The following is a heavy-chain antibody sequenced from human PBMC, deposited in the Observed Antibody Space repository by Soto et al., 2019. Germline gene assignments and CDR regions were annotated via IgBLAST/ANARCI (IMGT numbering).Heavy chain of an antibody. CDR3: ARQYCRSTSCYIGWFDP. CDR2: IDPSDSYT. Sequence: GESLKISCKGSGYSFTNYWISWVGQMPGKGLEWMGRIDPSDSYTKHSPSFQGHVTISADKSISTVYLQWSSLKASDTAMYYCARQYCRSTSCYIGWFDPWGQGTLVTVSS. D-gene: IGHD2-2*02. V-gene: IGHV5-10-1*01. J-gene: IGHJ5*02. CDR1: GYSFTNYW.